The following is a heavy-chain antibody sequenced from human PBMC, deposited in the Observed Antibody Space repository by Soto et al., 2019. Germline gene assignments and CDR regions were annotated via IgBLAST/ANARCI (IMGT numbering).Heavy chain of an antibody. J-gene: IGHJ4*02. CDR3: ATDFLSLARLAY. CDR1: GYTLTELS. Sequence: ASVKVSCKVSGYTLTELSMHWVRQAPGKGLEWMGGFDPEDGETIYAQKFQGRVTMTEDTSTDTAYMELSSLRSEDTAVYYCATDFLSLARLAYWGQGTLVTVS. CDR2: FDPEDGET. V-gene: IGHV1-24*01. D-gene: IGHD6-6*01.